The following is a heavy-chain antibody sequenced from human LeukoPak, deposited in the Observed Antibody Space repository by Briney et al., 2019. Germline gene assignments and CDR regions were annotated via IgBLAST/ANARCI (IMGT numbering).Heavy chain of an antibody. CDR3: AKAKWPDCPFDY. CDR1: GFTFSSYA. D-gene: IGHD5-12*01. CDR2: ISGSGGST. V-gene: IGHV3-23*01. J-gene: IGHJ4*02. Sequence: ESGGSLRLSCAASGFTFSSYAMSWVRQAPGKGLEWVSAISGSGGSTYYADSVRGRFTISRDNSKNTLYLQMNSLRAEDTAVYYCAKAKWPDCPFDYWGQGTLVTVSS.